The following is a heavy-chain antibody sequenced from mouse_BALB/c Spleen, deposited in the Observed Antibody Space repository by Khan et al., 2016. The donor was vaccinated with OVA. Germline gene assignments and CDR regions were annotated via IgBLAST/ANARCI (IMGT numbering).Heavy chain of an antibody. CDR2: FYPGNSDT. J-gene: IGHJ3*01. CDR1: GYSFTDYW. CDR3: TRAGYGAFAY. V-gene: IGHV1-5*01. D-gene: IGHD1-1*02. Sequence: VRLQQSGTVLARPGASVKMSCKASGYSFTDYWMHWVKQRPGQGLEWIGAFYPGNSDTTYNQKFKGKAKLTAVTSASTAYMELSSLTNEDSSVYDCTRAGYGAFAYWGQGTLVTVSA.